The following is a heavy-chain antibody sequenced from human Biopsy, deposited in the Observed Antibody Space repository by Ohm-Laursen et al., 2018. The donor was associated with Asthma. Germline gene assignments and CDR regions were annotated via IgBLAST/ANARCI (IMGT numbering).Heavy chain of an antibody. CDR3: ARCQVGYSSGWSLLLKKIYYSGMDV. CDR2: IMTVFGKT. V-gene: IGHV1-69*13. CDR1: GGTFSNFA. Sequence: SVKASCKTPGGTFSNFAISWVRQAPGQGLEWLGGIMTVFGKTNYAQKFQGRVTITADETTSTTYMEVTSLRSEDTAIYYCARCQVGYSSGWSLLLKKIYYSGMDVWGQGTAVTVSS. J-gene: IGHJ6*02. D-gene: IGHD6-19*01.